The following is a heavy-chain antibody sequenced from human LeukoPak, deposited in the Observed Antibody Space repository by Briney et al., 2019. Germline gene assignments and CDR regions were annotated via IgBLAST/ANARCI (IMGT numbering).Heavy chain of an antibody. Sequence: PGGSLRLSCAASGFTFSSYAMTWVRQAPGKGLEWVSTISGSGDSTYFADSVKGRFTISRDNSKNTLYLQMNSLRAEDTAVYYCARDLRKSGSYYDYWGQGTLVTVSS. CDR3: ARDLRKSGSYYDY. CDR1: GFTFSSYA. CDR2: ISGSGDST. D-gene: IGHD1-26*01. J-gene: IGHJ4*02. V-gene: IGHV3-23*01.